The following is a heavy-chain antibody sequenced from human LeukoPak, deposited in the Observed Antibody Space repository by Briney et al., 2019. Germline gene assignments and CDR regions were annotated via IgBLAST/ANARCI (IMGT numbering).Heavy chain of an antibody. CDR3: ARDDCSSTSCYVYSYYYGMDV. CDR1: GGTFSSYA. V-gene: IGHV1-69*13. Sequence: SVTVSCTASGGTFSSYAISWVRQAPGQGLEWMGGIIPIFGTANYAQKFQGRVTITADESTSTAYMELSSLRSEDTAVYYCARDDCSSTSCYVYSYYYGMDVWGQGTTVTVSS. D-gene: IGHD2-2*01. CDR2: IIPIFGTA. J-gene: IGHJ6*02.